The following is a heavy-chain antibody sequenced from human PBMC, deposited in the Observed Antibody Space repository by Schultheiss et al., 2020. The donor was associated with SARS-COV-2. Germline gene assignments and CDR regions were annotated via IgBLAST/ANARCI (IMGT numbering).Heavy chain of an antibody. CDR2: IYSGGST. V-gene: IGHV3-66*01. Sequence: GGSLRLSCAASGFTVSSNYMSWVRQAPGKGLEWVSVIYSGGSTYYADSVKGRFTISRDNSKNTLYLQMNSLRAEDTAVYYCAKARSGSSGPVAYWGQGTLVTVSS. CDR3: AKARSGSSGPVAY. J-gene: IGHJ4*02. CDR1: GFTVSSNY. D-gene: IGHD1-26*01.